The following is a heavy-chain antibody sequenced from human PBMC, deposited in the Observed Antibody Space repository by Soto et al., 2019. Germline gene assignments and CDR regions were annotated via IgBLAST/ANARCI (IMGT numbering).Heavy chain of an antibody. CDR1: GVSISTYY. CDR3: ARGYCSTSSCYEFDS. CDR2: IYYSGST. J-gene: IGHJ4*02. Sequence: SETLSLTCTVSGVSISTYYWNWIRQPPGKGLEWIGSIYYSGSTNYSPSLKSRVSISIDTSKKQFSLKVSSVTAADTAMYYCARGYCSTSSCYEFDSWGQGTLVTSPQ. D-gene: IGHD2-2*01. V-gene: IGHV4-59*01.